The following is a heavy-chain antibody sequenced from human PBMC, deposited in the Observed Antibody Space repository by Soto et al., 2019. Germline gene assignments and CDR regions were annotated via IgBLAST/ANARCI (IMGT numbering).Heavy chain of an antibody. CDR1: GFTFSSYG. J-gene: IGHJ6*02. V-gene: IGHV3-33*01. CDR3: ARDRTPWSSSARDGMDV. CDR2: IWYDGSNK. D-gene: IGHD6-6*01. Sequence: PGGSLRLSCAASGFTFSSYGMHWVRQAPGKGLEWVAVIWYDGSNKYYADSVKGRFTISRDNSKNTLYLQMNSLRAEDTAVYYCARDRTPWSSSARDGMDVWGQGTTVTVSS.